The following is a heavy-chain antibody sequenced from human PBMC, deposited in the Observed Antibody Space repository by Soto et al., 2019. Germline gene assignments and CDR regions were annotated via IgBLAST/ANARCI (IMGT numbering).Heavy chain of an antibody. J-gene: IGHJ4*02. Sequence: QVQLQESGPGLAKPSGTLSLTCAVSGASFTSNDWWTWVRQPPGRGLEWIGEIYRTGSTNYNPSLKSRVTISLDKPENQFSLKVTSLTAADTAVYYCASRDPGTSVDYWGQGTLVTVSS. CDR3: ASRDPGTSVDY. CDR1: GASFTSNDW. V-gene: IGHV4-4*02. D-gene: IGHD1-7*01. CDR2: IYRTGST.